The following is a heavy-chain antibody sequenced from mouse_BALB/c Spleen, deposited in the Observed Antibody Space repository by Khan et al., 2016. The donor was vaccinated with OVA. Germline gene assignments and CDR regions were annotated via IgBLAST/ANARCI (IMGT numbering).Heavy chain of an antibody. D-gene: IGHD4-1*01. J-gene: IGHJ3*01. CDR3: TRRNWDVAWFAY. Sequence: VQLQQSGTVLARPGASVKMSCKASGYTFTSYWMHWVKQRPGQGLEWIGDIYHGNTDTNYNQKFKGKAKLTAVTSTSTAYMELSSLTNEDSAVYYCTRRNWDVAWFAYWGQGTLVTVSA. CDR1: GYTFTSYW. V-gene: IGHV1-5*01. CDR2: IYHGNTDT.